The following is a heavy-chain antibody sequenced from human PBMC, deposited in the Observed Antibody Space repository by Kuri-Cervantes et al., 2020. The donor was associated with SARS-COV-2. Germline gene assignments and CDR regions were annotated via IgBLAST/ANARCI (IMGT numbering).Heavy chain of an antibody. Sequence: GASLKISCAASGFKFSTTDMHWVRQAPGKGLEWVAYISYDGNNKKCIASGKGRFTISRDNSRNTLYLQMRSLRPEDTAMYFCASGEVGEAYYDFCSGYYSGSVDYWGQGTLVTVSS. CDR3: ASGEVGEAYYDFCSGYYSGSVDY. J-gene: IGHJ4*02. D-gene: IGHD3-3*01. CDR1: GFKFSTTD. CDR2: ISYDGNNK. V-gene: IGHV3-30*03.